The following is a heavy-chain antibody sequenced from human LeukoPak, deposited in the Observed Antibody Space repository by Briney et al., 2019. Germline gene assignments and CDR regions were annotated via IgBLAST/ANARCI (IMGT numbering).Heavy chain of an antibody. V-gene: IGHV4-59*08. J-gene: IGHJ4*02. D-gene: IGHD4-17*01. CDR3: ASAFYGDLLFDY. CDR1: GGSISSYY. CDR2: IYYSGST. Sequence: SETLSLTCTVSGGSISSYYWSWIRQPPGKGLEWIGYIYYSGSTNYNPSLKSRVTISVDTSKNQFSLKLGSVTAADTAVYYCASAFYGDLLFDYWGQGTLVTVSS.